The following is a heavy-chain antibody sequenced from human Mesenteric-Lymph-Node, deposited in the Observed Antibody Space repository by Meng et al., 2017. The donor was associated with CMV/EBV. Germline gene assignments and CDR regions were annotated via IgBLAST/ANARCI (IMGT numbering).Heavy chain of an antibody. CDR2: IYSTGNI. J-gene: IGHJ6*02. CDR1: GYSISSSNW. V-gene: IGHV4-28*03. D-gene: IGHD3-9*01. CDR3: ARDGGEYYDILTGPTGMDV. Sequence: LRLSCAVSGYSISSSNWWGWIRQPPGKGLEWVGYIYSTGNIYYNPSLKSRVTMSVDTSKNQFSLKLSSVTAADTAVYYCARDGGEYYDILTGPTGMDVWGQGTTVTVSS.